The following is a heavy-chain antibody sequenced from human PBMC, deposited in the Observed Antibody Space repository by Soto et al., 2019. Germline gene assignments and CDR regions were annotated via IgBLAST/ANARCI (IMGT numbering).Heavy chain of an antibody. V-gene: IGHV1-18*01. J-gene: IGHJ4*02. CDR3: ARDGFFWSGYYTQRTIAY. Sequence: ASVKVSCKASGYTFTSYGISWVRQAPGQGLEWMGWISAYNGNTNYAQKLQGRVTMTTDTSTSTAYMELRSLRSDDTAVYYCARDGFFWSGYYTQRTIAYWGQGTLVTVSS. CDR1: GYTFTSYG. D-gene: IGHD3-3*01. CDR2: ISAYNGNT.